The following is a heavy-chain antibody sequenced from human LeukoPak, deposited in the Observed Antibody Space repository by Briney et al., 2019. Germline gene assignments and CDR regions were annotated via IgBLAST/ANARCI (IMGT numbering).Heavy chain of an antibody. CDR1: GFTFSSYA. CDR2: ISYDGSNK. D-gene: IGHD3-3*01. Sequence: GRSLRLSCAASGFTFSSYAMHWVRQAPGKGLEWVAVISYDGSNKYYADSVKGRFTISRDNSKNTLYLQMNSLRAEDTAVYYCARDYVTIFGVVIWVAFDLWGQGTMVTVSS. CDR3: ARDYVTIFGVVIWVAFDL. J-gene: IGHJ3*01. V-gene: IGHV3-30-3*01.